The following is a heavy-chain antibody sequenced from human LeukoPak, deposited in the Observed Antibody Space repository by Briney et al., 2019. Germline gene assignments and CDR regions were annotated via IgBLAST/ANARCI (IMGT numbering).Heavy chain of an antibody. J-gene: IGHJ4*02. V-gene: IGHV3-23*01. CDR2: IFPSGGEI. CDR1: GFTFSTFA. CDR3: ATYRQVLLPFES. Sequence: PGGSLRLSCAASGFTFSTFAMIWVRQPPGKGLGWVSSIFPSGGEIHYADSVRGRFTISRDNSKSTLSLQMNSLRVEDTAIYYCATYRQVLLPFESWGQGTLVTVSS. D-gene: IGHD5-18*01.